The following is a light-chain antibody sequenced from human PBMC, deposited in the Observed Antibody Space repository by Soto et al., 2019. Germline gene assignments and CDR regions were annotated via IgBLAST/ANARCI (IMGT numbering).Light chain of an antibody. CDR3: QQRSNWPPYT. J-gene: IGKJ2*01. CDR2: DAS. V-gene: IGKV3-11*01. Sequence: EIVLTQSPATLSLSPGERATLSCRASQSVSSYLAWYQQKPGQAPRLLIYDASNRATGIPARFSGSGSGTDFTLTISGLEPEEFAVYYCQQRSNWPPYTFGQGTKLE. CDR1: QSVSSY.